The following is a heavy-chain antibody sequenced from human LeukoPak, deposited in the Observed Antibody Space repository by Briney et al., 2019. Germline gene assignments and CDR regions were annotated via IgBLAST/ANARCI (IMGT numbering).Heavy chain of an antibody. CDR1: GGTFSSYA. Sequence: GASVKVSCKASGGTFSSYAISWVRQAPGQGLEWMGGIIPIFGTANYAQKFQGRVTITADKSTSTAYMELSSLRSEDTAVYYCARGIAAAAPNYWGQGTLVTVSS. V-gene: IGHV1-69*06. CDR3: ARGIAAAAPNY. D-gene: IGHD6-13*01. J-gene: IGHJ4*02. CDR2: IIPIFGTA.